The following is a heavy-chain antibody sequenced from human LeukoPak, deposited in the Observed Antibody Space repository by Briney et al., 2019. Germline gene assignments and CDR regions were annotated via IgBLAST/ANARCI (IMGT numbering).Heavy chain of an antibody. D-gene: IGHD6-19*01. CDR1: GFTFSSYAMH. J-gene: IGHJ4*02. CDR3: ARRLYSSGFYYFDY. V-gene: IGHV4-39*01. Sequence: GSLRLSCAASGFTFSSYAMHWVRQPPGKGLEWIGSIYYSGSTYYNPSLKSRVTISVDTSKNQFSLKLSSVTAADTAVYYCARRLYSSGFYYFDYWGQGTLVTVSS. CDR2: IYYSGST.